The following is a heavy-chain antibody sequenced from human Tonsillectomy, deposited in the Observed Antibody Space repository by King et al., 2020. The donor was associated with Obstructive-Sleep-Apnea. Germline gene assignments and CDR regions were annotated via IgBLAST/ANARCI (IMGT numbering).Heavy chain of an antibody. V-gene: IGHV3-30*18. CDR2: ISYDGNNK. CDR1: GFTFSSYG. Sequence: QVQLVESGGGVVQPGRSLRLSCAASGFTFSSYGMHWVRQAPGKGLEWGAVISYDGNNKYYADSVKGRFTISRDNSKNTLYLQMNSLRAEDTAVYYCAKDVGYGDLPGMVAFDIWGQGTMVTVSS. J-gene: IGHJ3*02. D-gene: IGHD4-17*01. CDR3: AKDVGYGDLPGMVAFDI.